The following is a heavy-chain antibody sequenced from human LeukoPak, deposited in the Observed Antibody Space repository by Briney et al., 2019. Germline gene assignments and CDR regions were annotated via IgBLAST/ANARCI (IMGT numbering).Heavy chain of an antibody. J-gene: IGHJ4*02. D-gene: IGHD3-10*01. Sequence: PGRSLRLSCAASGFTFSSYGMHWVRQAPGKGLEWVAVISYDGSNKYYADSVKGRFTISRDNSKNTLYLQMNSLRAEDTAVYYCAKDSYYYGSGSYFIRYFDYWGQGTLVTVPS. CDR2: ISYDGSNK. V-gene: IGHV3-30*18. CDR1: GFTFSSYG. CDR3: AKDSYYYGSGSYFIRYFDY.